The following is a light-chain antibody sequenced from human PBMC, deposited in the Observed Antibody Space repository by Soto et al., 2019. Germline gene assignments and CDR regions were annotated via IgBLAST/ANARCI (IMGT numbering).Light chain of an antibody. CDR1: QSISSY. CDR2: AAS. Sequence: DIQMTQSPSSLSASVGDRVTITCRASQSISSYLNWYQQKPGKAPKLLIYAASSLQSGVPSRFSGSGSGTDFTLTISSLQPEDFGTYYCQQSYSTPMCTFGQGTKLEIK. V-gene: IGKV1-39*01. CDR3: QQSYSTPMCT. J-gene: IGKJ2*02.